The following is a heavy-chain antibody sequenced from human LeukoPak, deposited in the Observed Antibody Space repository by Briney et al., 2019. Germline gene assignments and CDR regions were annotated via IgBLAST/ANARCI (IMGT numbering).Heavy chain of an antibody. CDR3: ARGLHDLWRGHMGY. CDR2: IDSDGNT. CDR1: GFTVNNNY. J-gene: IGHJ4*02. D-gene: IGHD3-3*01. Sequence: GGSLRLSCAASGFTVNNNYMTWVRQAPGKGLDWVSVIDSDGNTYYADSVMGRFSISRDNSKNMVLLQMNSLRAEDTAVYYCARGLHDLWRGHMGYWGQGTLVTVSS. V-gene: IGHV3-53*01.